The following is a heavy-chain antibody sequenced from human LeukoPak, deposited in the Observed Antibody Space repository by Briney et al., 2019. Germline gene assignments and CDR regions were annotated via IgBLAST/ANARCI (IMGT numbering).Heavy chain of an antibody. CDR1: GYTLSKLS. Sequence: ASVKVSCKVSGYTLSKLSMHWVRQAPGKGLECMGAFAPGDGETIYTQRFQGRVTVTEDTSTDTANMELSSLRSEDTAVYYCAAGIQLSPTASFYFDYWGQGTLVTVSS. D-gene: IGHD5-18*01. V-gene: IGHV1-24*01. CDR3: AAGIQLSPTASFYFDY. J-gene: IGHJ4*02. CDR2: FAPGDGET.